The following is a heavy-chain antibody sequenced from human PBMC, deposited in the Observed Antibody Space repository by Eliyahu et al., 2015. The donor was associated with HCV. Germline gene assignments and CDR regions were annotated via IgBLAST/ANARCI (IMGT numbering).Heavy chain of an antibody. D-gene: IGHD7-27*01. CDR2: IYTDGSN. CDR3: AREVRELGVGGVYFDY. V-gene: IGHV4-61*02. Sequence: QVQLQESGPGLVKPSQTLSLTCXVSXGSISSGTYYWTWIRQPAGQGLEWIGRIYTDGSNYYNPSLKSRVTMSVDTSKSQFSLRLTSVTAADTAVYYCAREVRELGVGGVYFDYWGQGTLVTVSS. CDR1: XGSISSGTYY. J-gene: IGHJ4*02.